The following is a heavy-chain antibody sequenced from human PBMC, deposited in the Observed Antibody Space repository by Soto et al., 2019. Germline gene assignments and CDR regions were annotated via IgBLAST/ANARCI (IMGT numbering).Heavy chain of an antibody. Sequence: ASVKVSCKASGYTFTSYGISWVLQAPGQGLEWMGWISAYNGNTNYAQKLQGRVTMTTDTSTSTAYMELRSLRSDDTAVYYCARDRPQAKTSGYCYGSSGCSKERGLHYFDYWGQGTLVTVSS. D-gene: IGHD3-22*01. CDR2: ISAYNGNT. CDR3: ARDRPQAKTSGYCYGSSGCSKERGLHYFDY. J-gene: IGHJ4*02. V-gene: IGHV1-18*04. CDR1: GYTFTSYG.